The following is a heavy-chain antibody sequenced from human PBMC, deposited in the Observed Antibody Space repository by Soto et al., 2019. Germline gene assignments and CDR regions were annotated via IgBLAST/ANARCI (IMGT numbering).Heavy chain of an antibody. CDR1: GFTFTNYG. CDR2: IWYDGSNR. V-gene: IGHV3-33*01. D-gene: IGHD3-10*01. Sequence: QVQLVESGGGVVQPGTSLRLSCAASGFTFTNYGMHWVRQAPGKGLEWVAVIWYDGSNRDYVDSVQGRFTISRDNPKNTLYLQMNSLRVEDTAVYYCARCQGRFYGSGSYEGLDVWGKGTTVTVSS. J-gene: IGHJ6*04. CDR3: ARCQGRFYGSGSYEGLDV.